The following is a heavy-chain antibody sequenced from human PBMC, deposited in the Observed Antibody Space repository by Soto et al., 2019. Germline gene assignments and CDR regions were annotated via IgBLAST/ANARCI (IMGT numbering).Heavy chain of an antibody. CDR2: INPSGGST. CDR1: GYTFTSYY. V-gene: IGHV1-46*01. J-gene: IGHJ1*01. CDR3: ASCPHYYDSSGYSTCAEYFQH. Sequence: ASVKVSCKASGYTFTSYYMHWVRQAPGQGLEWMGIINPSGGSTSYAQKFQGRVTMTRDTSTSTVYMELSSPRSEDTAVYYCASCPHYYDSSGYSTCAEYFQHWGQGTLVTVSS. D-gene: IGHD3-22*01.